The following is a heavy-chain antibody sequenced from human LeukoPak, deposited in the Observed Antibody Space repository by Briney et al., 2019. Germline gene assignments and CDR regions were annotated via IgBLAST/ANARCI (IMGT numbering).Heavy chain of an antibody. V-gene: IGHV3-23*01. CDR3: AKGRRPFGELLSLLFDY. D-gene: IGHD3-10*01. J-gene: IGHJ4*02. CDR1: GFTFSSYA. CDR2: ISGSGGST. Sequence: GGSLRLSCAASGFTFSSYAMSWVRQAPGKGLEWVSAISGSGGSTYYADSVKGQFTISRDNSKNTLYLQMNSLRAEDTAVYYCAKGRRPFGELLSLLFDYWGQGTLVTVSS.